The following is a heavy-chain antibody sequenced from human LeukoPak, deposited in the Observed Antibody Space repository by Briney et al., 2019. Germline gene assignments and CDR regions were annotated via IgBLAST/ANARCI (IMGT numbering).Heavy chain of an antibody. CDR1: GGSFSGYY. J-gene: IGHJ6*02. V-gene: IGHV4-34*01. CDR3: ARGANVWFGELFQTYIGGYGMDV. CDR2: INHSGST. Sequence: SETLSLTCAVYGGSFSGYYWSWLRQPPGKGLEWIGEINHSGSTNYNPSLKSRVTISVGTSKNQFSLKLSSVTAADTAVYYCARGANVWFGELFQTYIGGYGMDVWGQGTTVTVSS. D-gene: IGHD3-10*01.